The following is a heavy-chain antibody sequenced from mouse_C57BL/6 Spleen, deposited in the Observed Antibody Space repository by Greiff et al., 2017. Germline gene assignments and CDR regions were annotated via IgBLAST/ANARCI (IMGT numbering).Heavy chain of an antibody. D-gene: IGHD1-1*01. Sequence: EVKLVESGGDLVKPGGSLKLSCAASGFTFSSYGMSWVRQTPDKRLEWVATISSGGSYTYYPDSVKGRFTISRDNAKNTLYLQMSSLKSEDTAMYYCAREGDYYGSSAMDYWGQGTSVTVSS. CDR3: AREGDYYGSSAMDY. CDR1: GFTFSSYG. J-gene: IGHJ4*01. CDR2: ISSGGSYT. V-gene: IGHV5-6*01.